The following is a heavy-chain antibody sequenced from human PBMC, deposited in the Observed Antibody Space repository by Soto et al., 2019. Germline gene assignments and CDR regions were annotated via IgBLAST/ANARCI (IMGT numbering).Heavy chain of an antibody. D-gene: IGHD2-2*01. Sequence: EVQLVESGGGLVKPGGSLRLSCAASGFTFSNAWMNWVRQAPGKGLEWVGRMKSKTDGGTTDYAAPVKGRFTISRDDSKNTLYLQMNSLKTEDTAVYYCTTDPLVVPAATKAYYYYGMDVWGQGTTVTVSS. CDR1: GFTFSNAW. CDR2: MKSKTDGGTT. CDR3: TTDPLVVPAATKAYYYYGMDV. J-gene: IGHJ6*02. V-gene: IGHV3-15*07.